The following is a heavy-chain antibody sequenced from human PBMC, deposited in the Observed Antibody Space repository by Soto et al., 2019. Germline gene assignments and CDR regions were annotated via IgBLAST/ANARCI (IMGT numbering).Heavy chain of an antibody. CDR2: IRSKAYGGTT. V-gene: IGHV3-49*04. J-gene: IGHJ3*02. D-gene: IGHD2-15*01. CDR3: TRDRSCSGGSCPKLLGGSAFDI. CDR1: GFTFGDYA. Sequence: GGSLRLSCTASGFTFGDYAMSWVRQAPGKGLEWVGFIRSKAYGGTTEYAASVKGRFTISRDDSKSIAYLQMNSLKTEDTAVYYCTRDRSCSGGSCPKLLGGSAFDIWGQGTMVTVSS.